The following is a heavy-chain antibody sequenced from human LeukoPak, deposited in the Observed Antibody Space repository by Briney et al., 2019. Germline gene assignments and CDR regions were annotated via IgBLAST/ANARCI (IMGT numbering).Heavy chain of an antibody. CDR3: AKDTYDSSGYYGY. CDR2: IRYDGSNK. CDR1: GFTFSSYG. V-gene: IGHV3-30*02. J-gene: IGHJ4*02. Sequence: GRSLRLSCAASGFTFSSYGMHWVRQAPGKGLEWVAFIRYDGSNKYYADSVKGRFTISRDNSKNTLYLQMNSLRAEDTAVYYCAKDTYDSSGYYGYWGQGTLVTVSS. D-gene: IGHD3-22*01.